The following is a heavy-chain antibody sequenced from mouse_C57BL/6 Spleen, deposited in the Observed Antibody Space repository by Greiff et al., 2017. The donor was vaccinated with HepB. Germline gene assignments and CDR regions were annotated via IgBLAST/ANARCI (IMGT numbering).Heavy chain of an antibody. Sequence: EVKLVESEGGLVQPGSSMKLSCTASGFTFSDYYMAWVRQVPEKGLEWVANINYDGSSTYYLDSLKSRFIISRDNAKNILYLQMSSLKSEDTATYYCARGNWDALFDYWGQGTTLTVSS. V-gene: IGHV5-16*01. CDR2: INYDGSST. CDR3: ARGNWDALFDY. D-gene: IGHD4-1*01. CDR1: GFTFSDYY. J-gene: IGHJ2*01.